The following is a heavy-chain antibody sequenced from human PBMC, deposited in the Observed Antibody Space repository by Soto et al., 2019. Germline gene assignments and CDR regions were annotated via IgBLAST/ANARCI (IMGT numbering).Heavy chain of an antibody. J-gene: IGHJ6*02. V-gene: IGHV3-33*01. CDR3: ARDRGDYGLNYYYYGMDV. CDR1: GFTFSSYG. CDR2: IWYDGSNK. D-gene: IGHD4-17*01. Sequence: QVQLVESGGGVVQPGRSLRLSCAASGFTFSSYGMHWVRQAPGKGLERVAVIWYDGSNKYYADSVKGRFTISRDNSKNTLYLQMNSLRAEDTAVYYCARDRGDYGLNYYYYGMDVWGQGTTVTVSS.